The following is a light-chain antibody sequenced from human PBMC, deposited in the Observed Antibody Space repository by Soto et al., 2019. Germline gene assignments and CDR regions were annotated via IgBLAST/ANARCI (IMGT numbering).Light chain of an antibody. CDR1: QSVSNNY. CDR2: GAS. V-gene: IGKV3-20*01. J-gene: IGKJ4*01. CDR3: QQLNSYPHT. Sequence: EIVLTQSPGTLSLSPGERATLSCRASQSVSNNYLAWYQQKPGQAPRLLIYGASNRATGIPDRFSGSGSGADFTLTISSLQPEDFATYYCQQLNSYPHTFGGGTKVDIK.